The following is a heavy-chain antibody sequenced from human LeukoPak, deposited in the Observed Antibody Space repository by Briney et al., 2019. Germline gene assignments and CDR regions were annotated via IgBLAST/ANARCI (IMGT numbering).Heavy chain of an antibody. CDR1: GFTISNYA. J-gene: IGHJ4*02. CDR3: AKVVKQWLVPGSYYFDY. V-gene: IGHV3-23*01. Sequence: GGSLRFSCAASGFTISNYAMSWDRPAPGQGLEWVSAISDSGGSTYYADSVKGRFTISTDKSTITLYLKRNSLRAKDTDEYAGAKVVKQWLVPGSYYFDYWGQGTLVTVSS. D-gene: IGHD6-19*01. CDR2: ISDSGGST.